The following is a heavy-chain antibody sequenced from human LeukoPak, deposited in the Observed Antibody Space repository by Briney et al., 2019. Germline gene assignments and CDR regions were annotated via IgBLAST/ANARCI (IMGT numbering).Heavy chain of an antibody. Sequence: SETLSLTCTVSGGSISNYYWTWIRQPPGKGLEWIGYIYYIGSTNYNPSLKSRVTISVDTSKNQFSLKLSSVTAADPAMYYCARASDRLQPPDYWGQGTLVTVSS. J-gene: IGHJ4*02. V-gene: IGHV4-59*01. CDR2: IYYIGST. D-gene: IGHD4-11*01. CDR1: GGSISNYY. CDR3: ARASDRLQPPDY.